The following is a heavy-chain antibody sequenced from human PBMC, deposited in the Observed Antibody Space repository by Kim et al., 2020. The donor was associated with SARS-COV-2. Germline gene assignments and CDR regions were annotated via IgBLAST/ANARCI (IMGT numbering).Heavy chain of an antibody. CDR3: ARAPNDFWSGYPYYFDY. J-gene: IGHJ4*02. CDR2: IYYSGST. Sequence: SETLSLTCTVSGGSVSSGSYFWSWIRQPPRKGLEWIGYIYYSGSTNYNPSLKSRVTMSVDTSKNQFSLNLRSVTAADTAVYYCARAPNDFWSGYPYYFDYWGQGTLVTVSS. CDR1: GGSVSSGSYF. V-gene: IGHV4-61*01. D-gene: IGHD3-3*01.